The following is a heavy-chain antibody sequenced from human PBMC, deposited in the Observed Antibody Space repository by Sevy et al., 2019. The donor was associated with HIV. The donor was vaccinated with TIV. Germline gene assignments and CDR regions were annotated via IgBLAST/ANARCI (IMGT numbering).Heavy chain of an antibody. CDR2: IYHNENT. V-gene: IGHV4-38-2*01. CDR3: ARHAAFYYGSGSYLYYFDY. CDR1: GYSISNGFY. Sequence: SETLSLTCAVSGYSISNGFYWGWVRQSPGRGLEWIGSIYHNENTYYNPSLKSRVSISVDTSNHQFSLGLSSVTAADTAVYYCARHAAFYYGSGSYLYYFDYWGQGTLVTVSS. D-gene: IGHD3-10*01. J-gene: IGHJ4*02.